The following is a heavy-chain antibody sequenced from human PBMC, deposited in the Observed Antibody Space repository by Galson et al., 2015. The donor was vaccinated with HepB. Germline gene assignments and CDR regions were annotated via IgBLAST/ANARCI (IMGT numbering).Heavy chain of an antibody. Sequence: SVKVSCKASGYTFTGYYMHWVRQAPGQGLEWMGRINPNSGGTNYAQKFQGRVTMTRDTSISTAYMELSRLRSDDTVVYYCARGKLGRYSDAFDIWGQGTMATVSS. CDR2: INPNSGGT. J-gene: IGHJ3*02. D-gene: IGHD2-15*01. CDR3: ARGKLGRYSDAFDI. CDR1: GYTFTGYY. V-gene: IGHV1-2*05.